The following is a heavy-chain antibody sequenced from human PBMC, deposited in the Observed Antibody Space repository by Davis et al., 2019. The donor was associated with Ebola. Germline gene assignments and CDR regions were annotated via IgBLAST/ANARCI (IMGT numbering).Heavy chain of an antibody. CDR2: IYAGDSDT. CDR3: ARQESLYGWSDY. J-gene: IGHJ4*02. Sequence: GESLKISCHGSGYGFADYWIAWVRQPPGKGLEWMGIIYAGDSDTRYSPSFEGQVTISVDRSITTAYLQWSSLRASDTAIYYCARQESLYGWSDYWGQGTLVTVSS. CDR1: GYGFADYW. D-gene: IGHD2-8*01. V-gene: IGHV5-51*01.